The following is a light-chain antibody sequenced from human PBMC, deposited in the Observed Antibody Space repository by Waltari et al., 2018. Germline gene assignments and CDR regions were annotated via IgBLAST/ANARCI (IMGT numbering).Light chain of an antibody. CDR1: SSNIGNND. CDR3: ATWDSRLSVVV. CDR2: DNN. V-gene: IGLV1-51*01. J-gene: IGLJ3*02. Sequence: QSVLTQPPSVSAAPGQRVTISCSGGSSNIGNNDISWYPQFPGTAPKLLITDNNNRPFGMPDRSAVSKAGTSATLCITGLQTGDEADYYGATWDSRLSVVVFGGGTKVTVL.